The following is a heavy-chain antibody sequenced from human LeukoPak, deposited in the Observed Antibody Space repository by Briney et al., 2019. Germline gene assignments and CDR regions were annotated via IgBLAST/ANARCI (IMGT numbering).Heavy chain of an antibody. J-gene: IGHJ6*02. CDR3: ARDTAMVMMLNYYYYGMDV. D-gene: IGHD5-18*01. CDR2: IWYDGSNK. CDR1: GFTFSSYG. Sequence: GRSLRLSCAASGFTFSSYGMPWVRQAPGKGLEWVAVIWYDGSNKYYADSVKGRFTISRDNSKNTLYLQMNSLRAEDTAVYYCARDTAMVMMLNYYYYGMDVWGQGTTVTVSS. V-gene: IGHV3-33*01.